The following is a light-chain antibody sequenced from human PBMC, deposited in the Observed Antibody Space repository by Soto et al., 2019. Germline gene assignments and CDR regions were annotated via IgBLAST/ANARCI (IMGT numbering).Light chain of an antibody. CDR1: QGISKY. J-gene: IGKJ1*01. Sequence: DIQMTQSPSSLSASVGDRVTITCRASQGISKYLAWYQQKPGKVPKLLIYAASTLQSGVPSRFSGSGSGTAFTLTISSLQPEDVGMYYCQKCNSVPLTFGQGTKVEIK. CDR3: QKCNSVPLT. V-gene: IGKV1-27*01. CDR2: AAS.